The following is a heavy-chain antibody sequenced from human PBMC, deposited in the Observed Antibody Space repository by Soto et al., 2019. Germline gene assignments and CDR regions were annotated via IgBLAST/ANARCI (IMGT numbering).Heavy chain of an antibody. Sequence: GWSLRLACVSSRFTFIYYWMTWVRQAPGKGLEWVATLDQFGTQTFYVDSVKGRFTISRDNARNSLYLQMNSLRPEDTAFYYCARENWGSYDYWGQGSLVTVSS. D-gene: IGHD7-27*01. CDR3: ARENWGSYDY. CDR1: RFTFIYYW. J-gene: IGHJ4*02. CDR2: LDQFGTQT. V-gene: IGHV3-7*03.